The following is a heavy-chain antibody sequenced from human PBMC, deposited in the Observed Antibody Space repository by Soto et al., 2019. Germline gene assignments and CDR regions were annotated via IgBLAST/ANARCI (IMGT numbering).Heavy chain of an antibody. Sequence: GASVKVSCKASGYTFTSYDINWVRQATGQGLEWMGWMNPNSGNTGYAQKFQGRVTMTRNTSISTAYMELSSLRSEDTAVYYCARVGGYDSPVYYYYYGMDVWGQGTMVTVSS. CDR2: MNPNSGNT. CDR1: GYTFTSYD. D-gene: IGHD5-12*01. J-gene: IGHJ6*02. V-gene: IGHV1-8*01. CDR3: ARVGGYDSPVYYYYYGMDV.